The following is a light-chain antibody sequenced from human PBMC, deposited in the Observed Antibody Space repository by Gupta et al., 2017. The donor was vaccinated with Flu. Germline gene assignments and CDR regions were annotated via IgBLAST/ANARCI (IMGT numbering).Light chain of an antibody. V-gene: IGKV3-15*01. CDR3: QQYNDWPIT. CDR2: GAF. Sequence: ETVMTQSPATLSVSPGERVTLSCRASQSISSNLAWYQQKPGQAPRVLIYGAFTRATGIPARFRGSGSGTEYTLTISSLQAEDFAVYYCQQYNDWPITFGQGTKVEIK. CDR1: QSISSN. J-gene: IGKJ1*01.